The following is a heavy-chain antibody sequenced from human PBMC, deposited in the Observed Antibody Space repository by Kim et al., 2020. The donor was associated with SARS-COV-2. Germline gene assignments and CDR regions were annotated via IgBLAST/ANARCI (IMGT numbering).Heavy chain of an antibody. CDR2: ISYDGSNK. D-gene: IGHD2-8*01. CDR1: GFTFSSYG. V-gene: IGHV3-30*18. CDR3: AKSIMVASLLPFDY. J-gene: IGHJ4*02. Sequence: GGSLRLSCAASGFTFSSYGIHWVRQAPGKGLEWVGFISYDGSNKYYVDSVKGRFAFSRDNSKNTVYLEMNSLSAEDTAVYYCAKSIMVASLLPFDYLGQGTLVTVSS.